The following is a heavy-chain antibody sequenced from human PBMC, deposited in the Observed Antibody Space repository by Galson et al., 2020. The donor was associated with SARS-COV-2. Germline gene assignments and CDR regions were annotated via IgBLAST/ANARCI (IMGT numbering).Heavy chain of an antibody. J-gene: IGHJ4*02. CDR2: ISYDGSNK. V-gene: IGHV3-30-3*01. D-gene: IGHD2-15*01. Sequence: GESLKISCAASGFTFSSYAMHWVRQAPGKGLEWVAVISYDGSNKYYADSVKGRFTISRDNSKNTLYLQMNSLRAEDTAVYYCARETGYCSGGSCYSIGYFDYWGQGTLVTVSS. CDR3: ARETGYCSGGSCYSIGYFDY. CDR1: GFTFSSYA.